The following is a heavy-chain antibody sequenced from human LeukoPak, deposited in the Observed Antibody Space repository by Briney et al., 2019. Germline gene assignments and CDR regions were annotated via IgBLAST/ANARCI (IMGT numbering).Heavy chain of an antibody. D-gene: IGHD5-18*01. V-gene: IGHV1-69*13. CDR2: IIPIFGTA. Sequence: GASVKVSCKASGGTFSSYAISWVRQAPGQGLEWMGGIIPIFGTANYAQKFQGRVTITADESTSTAYMELSSLRSEDTAVYYCARGYSYGTRESWYFDLWGRGTLVTVSS. J-gene: IGHJ2*01. CDR1: GGTFSSYA. CDR3: ARGYSYGTRESWYFDL.